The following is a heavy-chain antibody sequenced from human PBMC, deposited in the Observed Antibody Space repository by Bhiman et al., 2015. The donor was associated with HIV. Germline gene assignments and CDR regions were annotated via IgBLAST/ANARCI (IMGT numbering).Heavy chain of an antibody. J-gene: IGHJ4*02. CDR3: ASFYNIEVVPAAMSIPFDH. CDR2: IYSGGST. D-gene: IGHD2-2*01. Sequence: DVQLVESGGDLVQPGGSLRLSCAASGFTVSSNYMSWVRQAPGKGLEWVSVIYSGGSTYYADSVKGRFSISRDNSKNTLYLQMNSLRAEDTAVYYCASFYNIEVVPAAMSIPFDHWGPGNAGHRLL. CDR1: GFTVSSNY. V-gene: IGHV3-66*01.